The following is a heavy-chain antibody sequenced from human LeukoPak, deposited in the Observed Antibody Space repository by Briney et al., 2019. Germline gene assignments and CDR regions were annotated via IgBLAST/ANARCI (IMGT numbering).Heavy chain of an antibody. D-gene: IGHD5-18*01. CDR3: ARASRYTDTAMAAFDY. CDR1: GFTFSDYY. Sequence: GGSLRLSCAASGFTFSDYYMSWIRQAPGKGLEWVSYISSSSSYTNYADSVKGRFTISRDNAKNSLYLQMNSLRAEDTAVYYCARASRYTDTAMAAFDYWGQGTLVTVSS. J-gene: IGHJ4*02. V-gene: IGHV3-11*06. CDR2: ISSSSSYT.